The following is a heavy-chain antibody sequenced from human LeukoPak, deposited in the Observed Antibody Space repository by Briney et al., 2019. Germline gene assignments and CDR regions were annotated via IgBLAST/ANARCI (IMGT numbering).Heavy chain of an antibody. CDR1: GFTFSSYA. J-gene: IGHJ6*03. V-gene: IGHV3-23*01. CDR2: ISGSGGST. Sequence: GGSLRLSCAASGFTFSSYAMSWVRQAPGKGLEWVSAISGSGGSTYYADSVKGRFTISRDNSKNTLYLQMISLGADDTAVYFCAKAPATGEGYYFYYMDVWGKGTTVTVSS. D-gene: IGHD7-27*01. CDR3: AKAPATGEGYYFYYMDV.